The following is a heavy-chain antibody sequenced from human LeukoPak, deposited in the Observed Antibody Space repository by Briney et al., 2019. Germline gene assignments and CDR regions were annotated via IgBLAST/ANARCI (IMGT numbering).Heavy chain of an antibody. CDR3: ASGTTGYSSNWYGFDY. D-gene: IGHD6-13*01. J-gene: IGHJ4*02. V-gene: IGHV4-4*02. Sequence: SETLSLTCAVSGGSISSSNWWSWVRQPPGKGLEWIGEIYHSGSTNYNPSLKSRVTISVDKSKNQFSLKLSSVTAADTAVYYCASGTTGYSSNWYGFDYRGQGTLVTVSS. CDR1: GGSISSSNW. CDR2: IYHSGST.